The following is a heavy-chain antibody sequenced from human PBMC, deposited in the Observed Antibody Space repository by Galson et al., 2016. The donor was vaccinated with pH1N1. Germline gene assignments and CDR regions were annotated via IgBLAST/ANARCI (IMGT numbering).Heavy chain of an antibody. CDR3: AKVRGFLSGYMDV. D-gene: IGHD3-9*01. V-gene: IGHV3-9*01. CDR2: ISWNSGTT. CDR1: GFTFDDSA. J-gene: IGHJ6*04. Sequence: SLRLSCAASGFTFDDSAMHWVWQAPGKGLEWVSGISWNSGTTGYADSVQGRFTVSRDNVKHSLYLQMNSLRPEDTALYYCAKVRGFLSGYMDVWGKGTTVTVSS.